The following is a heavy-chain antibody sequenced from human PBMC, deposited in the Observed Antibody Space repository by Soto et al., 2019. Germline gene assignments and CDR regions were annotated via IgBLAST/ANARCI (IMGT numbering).Heavy chain of an antibody. V-gene: IGHV3-30-3*01. Sequence: QVRLVESGGGVVQPGRSLRLSCTASGFSFSSYAMYWFRQPPGKGLEWVAVISHDGINKHYADSVKGRVTVSRDNSNHSLDLQLNSLRGEDTAVYYCARAAAARPAAWYWGQGTLVTVSS. J-gene: IGHJ4*02. CDR2: ISHDGINK. CDR3: ARAAAARPAAWY. D-gene: IGHD6-6*01. CDR1: GFSFSSYA.